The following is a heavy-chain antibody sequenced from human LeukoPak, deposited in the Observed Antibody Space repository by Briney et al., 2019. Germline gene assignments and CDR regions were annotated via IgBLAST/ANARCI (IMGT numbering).Heavy chain of an antibody. Sequence: ASVKVSCKASGYTFTGYYMHWVRQAPGQGLEWMGWINPNSGDTNYAQKFQGRVTMTRDTSISTAYMELSRLISDDTAEYYFARGGQYTYTYPDYWGKGTLVTASP. D-gene: IGHD5-18*01. CDR3: ARGGQYTYTYPDY. J-gene: IGHJ4*02. CDR1: GYTFTGYY. V-gene: IGHV1-2*02. CDR2: INPNSGDT.